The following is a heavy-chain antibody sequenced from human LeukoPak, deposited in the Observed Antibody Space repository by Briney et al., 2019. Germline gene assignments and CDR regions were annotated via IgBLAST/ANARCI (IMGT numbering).Heavy chain of an antibody. CDR2: IYYSGST. Sequence: PSETLSLTCTVSGGSISSGGYYWSWIRQHPGKVLEWIGYIYYSGSTYYNPSLKSRVTISVDTSKNQFSLKLSSVTAADTAVYYCAREAQPTYYYDSSGYYFDYWGQGTLVTVSS. D-gene: IGHD3-22*01. CDR1: GGSISSGGYY. V-gene: IGHV4-31*03. J-gene: IGHJ4*02. CDR3: AREAQPTYYYDSSGYYFDY.